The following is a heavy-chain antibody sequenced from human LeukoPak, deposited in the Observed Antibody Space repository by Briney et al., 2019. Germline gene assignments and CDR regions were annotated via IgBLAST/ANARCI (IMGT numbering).Heavy chain of an antibody. V-gene: IGHV1-46*01. CDR1: GYSFTNFY. CDR3: ASELSRGDEGFDY. J-gene: IGHJ4*02. D-gene: IGHD3-10*01. Sequence: ASVKVSCKASGYSFTNFYIRWVRQAPGQGLEWMGIINPSGGSTNYAQKFQGRVIMTRDTSTSTVCMELSSLRSEDTAVYYCASELSRGDEGFDYWGQGTLVTVSS. CDR2: INPSGGST.